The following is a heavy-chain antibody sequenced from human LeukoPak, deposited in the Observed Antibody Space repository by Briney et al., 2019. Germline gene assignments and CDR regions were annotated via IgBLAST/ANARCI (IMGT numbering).Heavy chain of an antibody. V-gene: IGHV1-46*01. CDR1: GYTFTSYY. CDR2: INSSGGST. Sequence: ASVKVSCKASGYTFTSYYMHWVRQAPGQGLEWMGIINSSGGSTSYAQKFQGRVTMTRDTSTSTVYMELSSLRSEDTAVYYCARDSNDSSGYYPPSFDYWGQGTLVTVSS. D-gene: IGHD3-22*01. CDR3: ARDSNDSSGYYPPSFDY. J-gene: IGHJ4*02.